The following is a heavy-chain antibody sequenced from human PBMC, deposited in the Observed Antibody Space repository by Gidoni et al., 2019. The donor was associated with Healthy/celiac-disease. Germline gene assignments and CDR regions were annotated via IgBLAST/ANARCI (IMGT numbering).Heavy chain of an antibody. CDR1: GYTFTSYG. V-gene: IGHV1-18*01. CDR2: ISAYNGNT. J-gene: IGHJ4*02. CDR3: ARVKVRRFLEWLPTAEGY. D-gene: IGHD3-3*01. Sequence: QVQLVQSGAEVKKPGASVKVSCKASGYTFTSYGISWVRQAPGQGLEWMGWISAYNGNTNYAQKLQGRVTMTTDTSTSTAYMELRSLRSDDTAVYYCARVKVRRFLEWLPTAEGYWGQGTLVTVSS.